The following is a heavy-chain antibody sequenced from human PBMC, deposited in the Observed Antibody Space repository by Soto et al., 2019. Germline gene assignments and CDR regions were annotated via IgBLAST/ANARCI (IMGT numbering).Heavy chain of an antibody. CDR2: IIPIFGTA. V-gene: IGHV1-69*13. D-gene: IGHD1-26*01. CDR3: ARSWELRATFDY. Sequence: SVKGSCKASGGTFSSYAISWVRQAPGQGLEWMGGIIPIFGTANYAQKFQGRVTITADESTSTAYMELSSLRSEDTAVYYCARSWELRATFDYWGQGPLVPVSS. CDR1: GGTFSSYA. J-gene: IGHJ4*02.